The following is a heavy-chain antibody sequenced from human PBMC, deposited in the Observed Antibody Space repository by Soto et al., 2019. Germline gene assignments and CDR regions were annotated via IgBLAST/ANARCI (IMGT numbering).Heavy chain of an antibody. J-gene: IGHJ4*02. D-gene: IGHD3-10*01. CDR2: IWYDGSNK. Sequence: GGSLRLSCAASGFTFSSYGMHWVRQAPGKGLEWVAVIWYDGSNKYYADSVKGRFTISRDNSKNTLYLQMNSLRAEDTAVYYCARDRRTGRGAAGYWGQGTLVTVSS. CDR1: GFTFSSYG. CDR3: ARDRRTGRGAAGY. V-gene: IGHV3-33*01.